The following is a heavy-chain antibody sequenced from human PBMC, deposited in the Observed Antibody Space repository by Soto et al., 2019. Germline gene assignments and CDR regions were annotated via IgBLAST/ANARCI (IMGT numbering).Heavy chain of an antibody. CDR2: ISYSGTT. Sequence: PSETLSLTXSVSGDSINSSDYYWGWIRQPPGKGLEWIGSISYSGTTYYSPSLKSRVTISVDTSKTQFSLRLTSVTAPDTALYYCARHVDSSSYFDYWGQGTPVTVSS. J-gene: IGHJ4*02. D-gene: IGHD6-13*01. CDR3: ARHVDSSSYFDY. V-gene: IGHV4-39*01. CDR1: GDSINSSDYY.